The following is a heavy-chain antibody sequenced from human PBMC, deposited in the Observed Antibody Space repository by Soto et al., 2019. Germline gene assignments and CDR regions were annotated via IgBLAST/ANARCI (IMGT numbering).Heavy chain of an antibody. Sequence: SETLSLTCTVSGGSISSGDYYWSWIRQPPGKGLEWIGYIYYSGSTYYNPSLKSRVTISVDTSKNQFSLKLSSVTAADTAVYYCARSGTRWYCSSTSCFEFDYWGQGTLVTVSS. CDR3: ARSGTRWYCSSTSCFEFDY. CDR1: GGSISSGDYY. CDR2: IYYSGST. J-gene: IGHJ4*02. V-gene: IGHV4-30-4*01. D-gene: IGHD2-2*01.